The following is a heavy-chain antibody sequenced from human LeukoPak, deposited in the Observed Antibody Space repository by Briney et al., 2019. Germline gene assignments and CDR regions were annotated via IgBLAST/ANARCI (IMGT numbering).Heavy chain of an antibody. V-gene: IGHV3-21*01. Sequence: PGGSLRLSCAASGFTFSSYSMNWVPQAPGKGLEWVSSISSSSSYIYYADSVKGGFTISRDNTKNSLYLQRNSRRAEDRAVYYCARASTGGAFDIWGQGTMVTVSS. CDR1: GFTFSSYS. CDR2: ISSSSSYI. CDR3: ARASTGGAFDI. J-gene: IGHJ3*02.